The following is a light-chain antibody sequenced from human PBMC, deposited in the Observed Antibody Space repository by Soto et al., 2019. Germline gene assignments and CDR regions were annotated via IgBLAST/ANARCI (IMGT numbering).Light chain of an antibody. CDR3: LQDINYPWT. CDR2: GAS. V-gene: IGKV1-6*01. CDR1: QGIGHA. Sequence: IQMTQSPSSLSASVGDRVTISRRASQGIGHALGWYQQKPGKHPKVLIYGASNLQSGVPPRFSGSGSGTDFTLAISSLQPEDSATYYCLQDINYPWTFGQGTKVDIK. J-gene: IGKJ1*01.